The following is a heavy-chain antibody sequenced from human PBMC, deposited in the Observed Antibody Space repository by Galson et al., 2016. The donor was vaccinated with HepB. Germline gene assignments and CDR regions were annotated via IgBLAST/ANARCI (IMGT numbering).Heavy chain of an antibody. V-gene: IGHV3-23*01. CDR2: ISGSGHST. J-gene: IGHJ4*02. CDR3: ARDTVAGDY. D-gene: IGHD6-19*01. Sequence: SLRLSCAASGFTFSSYTMNWVRQAPGQGLEWVSTISGSGHSTYHADSVKGRFTISRDNSKNSVYLQMNSLRADDTAVYYCARDTVAGDYWGQGTLVTVSS. CDR1: GFTFSSYT.